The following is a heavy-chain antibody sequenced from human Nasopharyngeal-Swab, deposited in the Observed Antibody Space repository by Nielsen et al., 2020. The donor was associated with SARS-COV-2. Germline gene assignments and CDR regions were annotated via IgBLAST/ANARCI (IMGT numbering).Heavy chain of an antibody. Sequence: SETLSLTCTVSGGSISSYYWSWIRQPPGKALEWIGYIYNGGSTNYNPSLKSRVTISVDTSKNQFSLKLSSVTAADTAVYYCARGGDGYNGLDYWGQGTLVTVSS. CDR3: ARGGDGYNGLDY. J-gene: IGHJ4*02. CDR1: GGSISSYY. D-gene: IGHD5-24*01. CDR2: IYNGGST. V-gene: IGHV4-59*08.